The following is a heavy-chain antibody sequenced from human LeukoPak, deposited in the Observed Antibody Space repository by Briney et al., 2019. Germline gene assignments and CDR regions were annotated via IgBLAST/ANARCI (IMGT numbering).Heavy chain of an antibody. D-gene: IGHD3-10*01. V-gene: IGHV1-8*01. CDR3: ARNVQSGFDY. J-gene: IGHJ4*02. Sequence: ASVKVSCKASGYTFTSYDINWVRQATGQGLEWMGWMNPNSGNTGYAQKFQGRVTMTRDVSTSTVYMELSSLRSEDTAVYYCARNVQSGFDYWGQGTLVTVSS. CDR2: MNPNSGNT. CDR1: GYTFTSYD.